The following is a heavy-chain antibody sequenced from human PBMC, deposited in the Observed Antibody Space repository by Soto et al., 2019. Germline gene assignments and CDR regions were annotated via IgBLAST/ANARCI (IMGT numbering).Heavy chain of an antibody. V-gene: IGHV4-59*08. CDR3: ARHVQGQWLVLWYFDL. J-gene: IGHJ2*01. Sequence: SETLSLTCTVSGGSISSYYWSWIRQPPGKGLEWIGYIYYSGSTNYNPSLKSRVTISVDTSKNQFSLKLSSVTAADTAVYYCARHVQGQWLVLWYFDLWGRGTLVTVSS. CDR2: IYYSGST. CDR1: GGSISSYY. D-gene: IGHD6-19*01.